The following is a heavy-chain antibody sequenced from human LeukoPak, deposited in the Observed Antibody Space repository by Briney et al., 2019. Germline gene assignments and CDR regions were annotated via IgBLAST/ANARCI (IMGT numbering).Heavy chain of an antibody. CDR3: AREVSPTCYCDRSGWDI. D-gene: IGHD3-22*01. J-gene: IGHJ3*02. Sequence: TLSLTCTVSGGSISSGGYYWSWIRQHPGKGLEWIGYIYYIGSTSYNPSLKSRVTISVDTSKNQFSLKLSSVTAEDTAVYYCAREVSPTCYCDRSGWDIWGQGTMVTVSS. V-gene: IGHV4-31*03. CDR1: GGSISSGGYY. CDR2: IYYIGST.